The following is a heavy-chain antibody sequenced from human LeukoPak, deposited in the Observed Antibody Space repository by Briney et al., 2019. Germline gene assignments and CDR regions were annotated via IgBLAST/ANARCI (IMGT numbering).Heavy chain of an antibody. CDR3: ANGLGYCSSTSCRGGAFDI. D-gene: IGHD2-2*03. CDR2: ISYDGSNK. CDR1: GFTFSSYG. J-gene: IGHJ3*02. Sequence: PGGSLRLFCAASGFTFSSYGMHWVRQAPGKGLEWVAVISYDGSNKYYADSVKGRFTISRDNSKNTLYLQMNSLRAEDTAVYYCANGLGYCSSTSCRGGAFDIWGQGTMVTVSS. V-gene: IGHV3-30*18.